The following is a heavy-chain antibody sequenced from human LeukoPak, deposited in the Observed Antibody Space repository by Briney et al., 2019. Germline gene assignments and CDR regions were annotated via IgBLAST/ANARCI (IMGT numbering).Heavy chain of an antibody. CDR2: ISSGGST. CDR3: AKDTYSSSPYYFDY. Sequence: GGSLRLSCAAAGFTFNNYAMCWVRQAPGKGLKWVSGISSGGSTYYADSVKGRFTISRDNSKNTLFLQMNSLRAEDTAVYYCAKDTYSSSPYYFDYWGQGTLVTVSS. J-gene: IGHJ4*02. CDR1: GFTFNNYA. D-gene: IGHD6-6*01. V-gene: IGHV3-23*01.